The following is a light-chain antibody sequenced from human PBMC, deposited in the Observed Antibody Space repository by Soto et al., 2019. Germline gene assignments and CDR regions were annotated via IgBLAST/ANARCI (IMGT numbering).Light chain of an antibody. CDR2: GAS. CDR3: QHHNSYSQT. Sequence: DIQMTKSPPTLSASVGDRVTITCRASQSSRHYLAWYQQMPGKAPKLLIYGASTLQSGVPSRFIGSGSGTEFTLTISSLQPDDFGTYFCQHHNSYSQTFGQGTKVEIK. V-gene: IGKV1-5*01. J-gene: IGKJ1*01. CDR1: QSSRHY.